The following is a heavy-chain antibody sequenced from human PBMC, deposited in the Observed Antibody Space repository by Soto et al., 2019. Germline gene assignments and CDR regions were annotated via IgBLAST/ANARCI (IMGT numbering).Heavy chain of an antibody. V-gene: IGHV2-5*02. CDR1: GFSLNTSAVG. D-gene: IGHD2-15*01. CDR3: SHVLGYCSSVTCYHSVDYMDV. CDR2: VYWDDDK. Sequence: QITLKESGPTLVKPTQTLTLTCTFSGFSLNTSAVGVGWIRQPPGKALEWLALVYWDDDKLYSPSLKSRLTITKDTSKNQVVLTMTNMDHVDTATYFCSHVLGYCSSVTCYHSVDYMDVWGKGTTVTVSS. J-gene: IGHJ6*03.